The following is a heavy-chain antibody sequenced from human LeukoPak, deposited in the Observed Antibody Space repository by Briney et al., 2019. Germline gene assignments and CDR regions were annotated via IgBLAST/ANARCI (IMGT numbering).Heavy chain of an antibody. CDR1: GGTFSSYA. CDR2: TIPIFGTA. V-gene: IGHV1-69*13. CDR3: ASEPSGYSYGHDP. J-gene: IGHJ5*02. D-gene: IGHD5-18*01. Sequence: GASVKVSCKASGGTFSSYAISWVRQAPGQGLEWMGGTIPIFGTANYAQKFQGRVTITADESTSTAYMELSSLRSEDTAMYYCASEPSGYSYGHDPWGQGTLVTVSS.